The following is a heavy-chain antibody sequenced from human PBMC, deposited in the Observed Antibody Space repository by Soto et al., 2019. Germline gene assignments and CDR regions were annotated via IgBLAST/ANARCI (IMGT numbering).Heavy chain of an antibody. D-gene: IGHD5-12*01. CDR3: ARSYSGYDYYYYGMDV. CDR2: IYYSGST. V-gene: IGHV4-59*08. CDR1: GGSISSYY. J-gene: IGHJ6*02. Sequence: SETLSLTCTVSGGSISSYYWSWIRQPPGKGLEWIGYIYYSGSTNYNPSLKSRVTISVDTSKNQFSLKLSSVTAADTAVYYCARSYSGYDYYYYGMDVWGQGTTVTVSS.